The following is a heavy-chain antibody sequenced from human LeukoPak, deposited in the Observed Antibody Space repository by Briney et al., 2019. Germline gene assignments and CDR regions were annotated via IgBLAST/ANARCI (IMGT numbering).Heavy chain of an antibody. CDR2: INPNSGGT. D-gene: IGHD2-15*01. CDR3: ARPKYCSGGSCYSGDLFDP. CDR1: GYTFTGYY. V-gene: IGHV1-2*02. J-gene: IGHJ5*02. Sequence: SVKVSCKASGYTFTGYYMHWVRQAPGQGLEWMGWINPNSGGTNYAQKFHGRVTMTRDTSISPAYMDLSRLRSDDTAVCYCARPKYCSGGSCYSGDLFDPWGQGTLVTVSS.